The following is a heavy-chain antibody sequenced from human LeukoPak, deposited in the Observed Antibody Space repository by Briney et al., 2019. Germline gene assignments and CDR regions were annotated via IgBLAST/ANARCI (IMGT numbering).Heavy chain of an antibody. CDR3: ARDASALY. CDR1: GLIFSKYW. D-gene: IGHD6-19*01. J-gene: IGHJ4*02. V-gene: IGHV3-7*01. Sequence: PGGSLRLSCAASGLIFSKYWMTWVRQAPGKGLEWVASIKPDGSEKYYLDSVKGRFTISRDNARDSLYLQMDSLRDDDTSAYFCARDASALYWGRGTLVTVSS. CDR2: IKPDGSEK.